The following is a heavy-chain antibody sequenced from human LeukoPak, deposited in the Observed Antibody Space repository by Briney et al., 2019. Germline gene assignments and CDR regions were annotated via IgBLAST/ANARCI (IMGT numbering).Heavy chain of an antibody. V-gene: IGHV4-59*08. Sequence: SETLSLTCTVSGGSISSFYWSWIRLPPGKGLEWIAYTYYSGSTNYNPSLKSRVTISVDTSKNQFSLKLSSVTAADTAVYYCARLYGDYETPAFDIWGQGTMVTVSS. CDR1: GGSISSFY. CDR3: ARLYGDYETPAFDI. J-gene: IGHJ3*02. D-gene: IGHD4-17*01. CDR2: TYYSGST.